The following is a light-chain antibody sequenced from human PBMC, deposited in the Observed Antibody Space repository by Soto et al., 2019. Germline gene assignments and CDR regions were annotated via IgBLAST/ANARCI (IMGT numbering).Light chain of an antibody. J-gene: IGKJ4*01. CDR3: QQFSIFPLT. V-gene: IGKV3-20*01. Sequence: SPATLSLSHAERATLSCRASQSVSSYLAWYQQKPGQAPRLLIYGASSRATGIPDRFSGSGSGTDFTLTISRLEPEDFTVYYCQQFSIFPLTFCGVGNVDI. CDR2: GAS. CDR1: QSVSSY.